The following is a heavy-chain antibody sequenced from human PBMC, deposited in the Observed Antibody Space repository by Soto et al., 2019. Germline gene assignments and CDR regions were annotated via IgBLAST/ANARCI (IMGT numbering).Heavy chain of an antibody. V-gene: IGHV3-30*18. CDR1: GFSFSAYD. D-gene: IGHD2-21*01. CDR2: ISYDGSKN. CDR3: AKDNFRCGDECYHYYVLDV. Sequence: XVCLRLSCAAWGFSFSAYDMHWVRQAPGKGLDWVALISYDGSKNSYADSVKGRFTISRDKSKNTLYLQMNSLRPEDTAVYYCAKDNFRCGDECYHYYVLDVWAQGTTVTVSS. J-gene: IGHJ6*02.